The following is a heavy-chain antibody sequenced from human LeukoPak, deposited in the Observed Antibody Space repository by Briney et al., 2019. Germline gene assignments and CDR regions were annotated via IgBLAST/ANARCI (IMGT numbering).Heavy chain of an antibody. CDR2: INPNSGGT. V-gene: IGHV1-2*02. J-gene: IGHJ5*02. CDR3: ARGVGATSRFDP. D-gene: IGHD1-26*01. CDR1: GYTFTGYY. Sequence: GASVKVSCKASGYTFTGYYMHWLRQAPGHGLEWMVWINPNSGGTNYAQKFQGRVTMTRDTSTSTAYMELSRLRSDDTAVYYRARGVGATSRFDPWGQGTLVTVSS.